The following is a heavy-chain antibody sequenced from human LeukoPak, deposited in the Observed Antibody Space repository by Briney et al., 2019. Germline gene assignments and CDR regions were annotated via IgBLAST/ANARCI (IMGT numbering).Heavy chain of an antibody. D-gene: IGHD6-13*01. CDR3: ARQGGYIAPLAL. V-gene: IGHV4-59*08. Sequence: SETLSLTCTVSGGSISGYYWGWIRQPPGKGLEWIGYIHSSGSTNYNPSLKSRVTMSLDTSKNHLSLTLNSVTAADTAVYYCARQGGYIAPLALWGQGTLVTVSS. CDR1: GGSISGYY. CDR2: IHSSGST. J-gene: IGHJ4*02.